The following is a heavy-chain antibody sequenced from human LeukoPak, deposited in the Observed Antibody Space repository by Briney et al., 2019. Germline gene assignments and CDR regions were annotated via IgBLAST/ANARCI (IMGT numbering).Heavy chain of an antibody. CDR2: ISAYNGNT. CDR1: GYTFTSYG. CDR3: AREYSGYDLFDY. V-gene: IGHV1-18*01. D-gene: IGHD5-12*01. J-gene: IGHJ4*02. Sequence: ASVKVSCKASGYTFTSYGISWVRQAPGQGLEWMGWISAYNGNTNYAQKLQGRVTMTTDTSTSTDYMELRSLRSDDTAVYYCAREYSGYDLFDYWCQGPLVLVSS.